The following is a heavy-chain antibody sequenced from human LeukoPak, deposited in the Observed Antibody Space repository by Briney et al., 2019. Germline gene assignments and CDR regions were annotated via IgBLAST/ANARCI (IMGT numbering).Heavy chain of an antibody. Sequence: PGGSLRLSCVGSGINFDNYYMSWVRQAPGKGLEWVADIRHDGSDVYNVDSVRGRFTISRDNAKNSVFLQMNSLKDEDTAVYYCVRDGSGSDFSLDYWGQGTLVTVSS. CDR2: IRHDGSDV. CDR1: GINFDNYY. CDR3: VRDGSGSDFSLDY. J-gene: IGHJ4*02. V-gene: IGHV3-7*04. D-gene: IGHD3-10*01.